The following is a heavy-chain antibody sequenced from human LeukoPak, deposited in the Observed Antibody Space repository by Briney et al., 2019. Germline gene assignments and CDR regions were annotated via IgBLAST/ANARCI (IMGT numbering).Heavy chain of an antibody. CDR1: GFTFSNYG. J-gene: IGHJ4*02. V-gene: IGHV3-30*02. D-gene: IGHD3-3*01. CDR2: IRYDGSNK. Sequence: GGSLRLSCAASGFTFSNYGMPWVRQAPGKGLEWVAFIRYDGSNKYYADSVKGRFTISRDNSKNTLYLQMNSLRAEDTAVYYCAKEAYYDFWSGYEDYWGQGTLVTVSS. CDR3: AKEAYYDFWSGYEDY.